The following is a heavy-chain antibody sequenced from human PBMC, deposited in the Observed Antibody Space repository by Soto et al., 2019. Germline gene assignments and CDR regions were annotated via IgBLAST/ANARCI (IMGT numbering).Heavy chain of an antibody. CDR3: ARGYFDSGHGYDL. CDR2: IFTRDSET. J-gene: IGHJ5*02. CDR1: GHLFNNHW. Sequence: EQLEQSGAEVKKPGESLKISCKGPGHLFNNHWIGWVRQTPGKGLEWMGLIFTRDSETKTSTSFQSHVSFSVDNSINTVYLQWTFLKTQDTGIYFCARGYFDSGHGYDLWGQGTLVTVSS. V-gene: IGHV5-51*01. D-gene: IGHD3-10*01.